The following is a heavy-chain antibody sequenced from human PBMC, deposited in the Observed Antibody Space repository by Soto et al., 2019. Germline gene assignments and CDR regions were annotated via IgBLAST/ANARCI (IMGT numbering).Heavy chain of an antibody. J-gene: IGHJ6*02. V-gene: IGHV3-33*01. CDR1: GFTFTNYG. CDR3: ARGQFSPPPRGAASARGAMDV. D-gene: IGHD6-25*01. Sequence: QVQLVESGGGVVQPGRSLRLSCAASGFTFTNYGMHWVRQAPGKGLEWVAVIWNDGSGYYYANSVKGRFTISRDNSKNTLYLQMGTRRAEAPAFYYCARGQFSPPPRGAASARGAMDVGGQGTPVTV. CDR2: IWNDGSGY.